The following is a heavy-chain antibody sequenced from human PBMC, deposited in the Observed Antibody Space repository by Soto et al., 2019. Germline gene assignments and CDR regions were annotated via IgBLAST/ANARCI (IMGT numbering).Heavy chain of an antibody. Sequence: QVQLVQSGAEVKKPGSSVKVSCKASGGTFSSYTISWVRQAPGQGLEWMGRIIPILGIANYAQKFQGRVMISAXXSTSTAYMELSSLRSEDTAVYYCASSLTADYYFDYWGQGTLVTVSS. J-gene: IGHJ4*02. D-gene: IGHD2-21*02. CDR1: GGTFSSYT. CDR3: ASSLTADYYFDY. V-gene: IGHV1-69*02. CDR2: IIPILGIA.